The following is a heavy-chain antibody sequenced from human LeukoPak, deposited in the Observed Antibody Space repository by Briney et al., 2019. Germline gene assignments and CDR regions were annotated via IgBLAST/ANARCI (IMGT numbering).Heavy chain of an antibody. J-gene: IGHJ4*02. Sequence: ASVKVSCKASGYSFTSYPIHWVRQAPGQRLEWVGWINTGNGTTRYSPRLQGRVTLTRDTSANTAYMELNSLRFEDTAMYYCARDPRSGFHDYWGQGTLVTVSS. CDR2: INTGNGTT. V-gene: IGHV1-3*04. D-gene: IGHD3-22*01. CDR3: ARDPRSGFHDY. CDR1: GYSFTSYP.